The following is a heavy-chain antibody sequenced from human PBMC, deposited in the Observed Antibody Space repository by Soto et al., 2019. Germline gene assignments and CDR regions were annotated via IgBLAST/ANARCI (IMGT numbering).Heavy chain of an antibody. Sequence: PSETLSLTCTVSGGSISSYYWNWIRQPPGKGLEWIGYIYYSGSTNYNPSLKSRVTISIDRSKNQFSLNLSSVTAADTAVYYCARAGPGFCTNGVCWFDPWGQGTLVTVSS. V-gene: IGHV4-59*12. CDR1: GGSISSYY. D-gene: IGHD2-8*01. CDR3: ARAGPGFCTNGVCWFDP. J-gene: IGHJ5*02. CDR2: IYYSGST.